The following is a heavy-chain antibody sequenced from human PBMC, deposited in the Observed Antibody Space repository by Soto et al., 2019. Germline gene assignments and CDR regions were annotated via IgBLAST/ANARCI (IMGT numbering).Heavy chain of an antibody. Sequence: GGSLRLSCAASGFTFSSYAMHWVRQAPGKGLEWVAVISYDGSNKYCADSVKGRFTISRDNSKNTLYLQMNSLRAEDTAVYYCARGIWGGIAPDGMDVWGQGTTVTVSS. CDR3: ARGIWGGIAPDGMDV. J-gene: IGHJ6*02. V-gene: IGHV3-30-3*01. CDR2: ISYDGSNK. D-gene: IGHD3-16*01. CDR1: GFTFSSYA.